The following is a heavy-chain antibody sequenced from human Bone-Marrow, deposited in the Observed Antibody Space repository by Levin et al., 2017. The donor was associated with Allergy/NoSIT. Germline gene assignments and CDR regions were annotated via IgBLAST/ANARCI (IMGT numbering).Heavy chain of an antibody. CDR1: GFYFSSYG. V-gene: IGHV3-30*04. D-gene: IGHD3-3*01. J-gene: IGHJ4*02. CDR2: ISFDGTNK. CDR3: ARVKGPGGSYDRPLDY. Sequence: GGSLRLSCATSGFYFSSYGLHWVRQAPGKGLEWVAVISFDGTNKYYADSVKGRFTISRDTSENTVHLQMNSLKTEDTAVYYCARVKGPGGSYDRPLDYWGQGTLVTVSS.